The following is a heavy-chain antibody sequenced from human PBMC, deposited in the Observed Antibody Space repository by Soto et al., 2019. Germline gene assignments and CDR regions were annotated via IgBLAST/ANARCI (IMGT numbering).Heavy chain of an antibody. Sequence: QLQLQESGPGLVKPSETLSLTCTVSGGSISSSSYYWGWIRQPPGKGLEWIGSIYYSGSTYYNPSLKSRVTISVDTSKNQFSLKLSSVTAADTAVYYCARQGVVRYNWNPDYWGQGTLVTVSS. CDR3: ARQGVVRYNWNPDY. CDR1: GGSISSSSYY. J-gene: IGHJ4*02. D-gene: IGHD1-20*01. V-gene: IGHV4-39*01. CDR2: IYYSGST.